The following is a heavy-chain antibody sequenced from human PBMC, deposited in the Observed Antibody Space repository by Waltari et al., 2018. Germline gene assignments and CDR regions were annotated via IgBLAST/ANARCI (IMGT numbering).Heavy chain of an antibody. Sequence: QVQLVQSGAEVKKPGSSGRVSCKASGGALPTPGITGVRQDPGQGLEWIGGIIPVSGAGSSAQRFQNRVAISADESTTTSYLDLSNLRVDDTAIYYCAKVSWASVEPAWGYIQLWGQGTLVTVSS. V-gene: IGHV1-69*01. CDR3: AKVSWASVEPAWGYIQL. D-gene: IGHD2-2*01. CDR1: GGALPTPG. J-gene: IGHJ1*01. CDR2: IIPVSGAG.